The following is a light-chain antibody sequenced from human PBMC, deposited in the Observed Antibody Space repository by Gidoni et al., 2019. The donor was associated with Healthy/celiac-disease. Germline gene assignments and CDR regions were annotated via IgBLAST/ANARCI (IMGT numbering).Light chain of an antibody. V-gene: IGKV4-1*01. Sequence: DIVMTQSPGSLAVSLGERATINCKSSQTVLYSSNNKNYLAWYQQKPGQPPKLLSYWAYTREAGVPDRISSSGSGKDFALTISSLQAEDVAVYYCKKYYSTPWTFGQGTKVEIK. CDR3: KKYYSTPWT. CDR1: QTVLYSSNNKNY. J-gene: IGKJ1*01. CDR2: WAY.